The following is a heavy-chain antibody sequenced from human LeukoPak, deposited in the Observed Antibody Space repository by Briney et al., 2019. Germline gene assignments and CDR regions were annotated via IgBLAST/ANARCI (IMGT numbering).Heavy chain of an antibody. CDR2: SNSDGSVR. CDR3: ARDPSVNNAIGYNWFAH. Sequence: PGESLRLSCAASGFGFSSHWMHWVRQAPGKGLVWVSRSNSDGSVRNYADSVEGRFIISRDNAKNTLYLQMNNLGVEDTAVYFCARDPSVNNAIGYNWFAHWGQGALVTVSS. J-gene: IGHJ5*02. D-gene: IGHD2/OR15-2a*01. CDR1: GFGFSSHW. V-gene: IGHV3-74*01.